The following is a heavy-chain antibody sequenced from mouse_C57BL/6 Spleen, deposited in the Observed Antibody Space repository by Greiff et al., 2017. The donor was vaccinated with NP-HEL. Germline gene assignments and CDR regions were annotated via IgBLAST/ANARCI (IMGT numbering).Heavy chain of an antibody. CDR3: ARSTTVVGGDY. J-gene: IGHJ2*01. CDR1: GYTFTSYW. Sequence: QVQLQQPGAELVKPGASVKLSCQASGYTFTSYWMHWVKQRPGQGLEWIGMIHPNSGSTTSNEKFKSKATLTVDKSYSTAYMQLSGRTSEDSAVYYCARSTTVVGGDYWGQGTTLTVSS. D-gene: IGHD1-1*01. CDR2: IHPNSGST. V-gene: IGHV1-64*01.